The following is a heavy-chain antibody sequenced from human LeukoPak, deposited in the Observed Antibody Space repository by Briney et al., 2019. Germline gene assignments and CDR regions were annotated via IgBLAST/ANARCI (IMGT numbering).Heavy chain of an antibody. CDR2: ISSSSSYI. CDR1: GFTFSSYS. V-gene: IGHV3-21*01. D-gene: IGHD3-10*01. Sequence: GGSLRLSCAASGFTFSSYSMNWVRQAPGKGLEWVSSISSSSSYIYYADSVKGRFTISRDNAKNSLYLQMNSLRAEDTAVYYCARDKQIFGPHFDYWGQGTLVTVSS. J-gene: IGHJ4*02. CDR3: ARDKQIFGPHFDY.